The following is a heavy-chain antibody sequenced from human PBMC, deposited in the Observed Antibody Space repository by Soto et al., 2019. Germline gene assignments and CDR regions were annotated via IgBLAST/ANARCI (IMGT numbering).Heavy chain of an antibody. CDR2: IWYDGSNK. Sequence: PGGSLRLSCVASGSIFSGYGMHWVRQAPGKGLEWGAVIWYDGSNKYYADSVKGRFTISRDNSKNMLYLQMNSLRAEDTAVYYCAKDPCVRGTSCSPHNWFDPWGQGTLVTVSS. J-gene: IGHJ5*02. CDR1: GSIFSGYG. CDR3: AKDPCVRGTSCSPHNWFDP. D-gene: IGHD2-2*01. V-gene: IGHV3-33*06.